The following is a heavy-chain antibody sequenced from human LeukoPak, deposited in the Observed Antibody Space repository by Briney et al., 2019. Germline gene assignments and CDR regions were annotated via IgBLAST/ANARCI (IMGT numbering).Heavy chain of an antibody. J-gene: IGHJ4*02. Sequence: GASVKVSCKASGGTFSSYAISWVRQAPGQGLEWMGGIIPIFGTANYAQKFQGRVTITADESTSTAYMELSSLGSEDTAVYYCARGRNIVVVPAATPPYFDYWGQGTLVTVSS. V-gene: IGHV1-69*13. CDR3: ARGRNIVVVPAATPPYFDY. D-gene: IGHD2-2*01. CDR1: GGTFSSYA. CDR2: IIPIFGTA.